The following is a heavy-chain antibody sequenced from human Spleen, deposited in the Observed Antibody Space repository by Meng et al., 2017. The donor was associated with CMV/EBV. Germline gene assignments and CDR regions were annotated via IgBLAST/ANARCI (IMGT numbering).Heavy chain of an antibody. Sequence: SYGMSWVRRAPGQGLEWMGWISVHNGNTNYAQKFQGRVSMTADTSTNTAYMELRSLKSDDTAVYYCARDKVAGGYCSTTTCPQIFTYWGQGTLVTVSS. CDR2: ISVHNGNT. CDR3: ARDKVAGGYCSTTTCPQIFTY. J-gene: IGHJ4*02. CDR1: SYG. D-gene: IGHD2-2*01. V-gene: IGHV1-18*01.